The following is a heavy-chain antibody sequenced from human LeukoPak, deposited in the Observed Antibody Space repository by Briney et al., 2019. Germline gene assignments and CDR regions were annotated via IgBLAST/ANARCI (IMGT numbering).Heavy chain of an antibody. V-gene: IGHV3-23*01. CDR2: ISGSGGST. D-gene: IGHD2-2*01. CDR3: AKDRHCSSTSCRYYYYYGMDV. CDR1: GCTSSSYA. J-gene: IGHJ6*02. Sequence: PGGSLRLSCAASGCTSSSYAMSWVRQAPGKGLEWVSAISGSGGSTYYADSVKGRFTISRDNSKNTLYLQMNSLRAEDTAVYYCAKDRHCSSTSCRYYYYYGMDVWGQGTTVTVSS.